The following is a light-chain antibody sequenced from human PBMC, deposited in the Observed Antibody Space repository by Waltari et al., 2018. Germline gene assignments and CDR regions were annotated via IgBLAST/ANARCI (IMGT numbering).Light chain of an antibody. CDR1: QSVSSY. CDR3: QQRSSNWFT. CDR2: DAS. V-gene: IGKV3-11*01. Sequence: EIVLTQSPATLSLSPGERAPLSCRASQSVSSYLAWYQQKPGQAPRLLIHDASNRATGIPARFSGSGSGTDFTLTISSLEPEDFAVYYCQQRSSNWFTFGGGTKVEIK. J-gene: IGKJ4*01.